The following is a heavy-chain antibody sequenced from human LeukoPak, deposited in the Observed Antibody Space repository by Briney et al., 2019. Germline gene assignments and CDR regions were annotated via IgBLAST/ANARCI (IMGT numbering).Heavy chain of an antibody. J-gene: IGHJ4*02. CDR1: GFTFIRNG. V-gene: IGHV3-30*02. CDR3: AKDSNWAFDY. D-gene: IGHD3-16*01. Sequence: GGSLRLSCGASGFTFIRNGMHWVRQAPGKGLEWVAYIREDGGDKCYADSVKGRFTISTDTSKNMLYMQMNSLRVEDTAVYYCAKDSNWAFDYWGQGTLVSVSS. CDR2: IREDGGDK.